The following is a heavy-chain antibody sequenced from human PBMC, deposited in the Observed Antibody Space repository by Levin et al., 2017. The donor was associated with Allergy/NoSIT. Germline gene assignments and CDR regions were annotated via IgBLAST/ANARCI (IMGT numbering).Heavy chain of an antibody. Sequence: GGSLRLSCAASGFTFSSYAMSWVRQAPGKGLEWVSVISGNGGTTHYADSVKGRFTISRDNSKNTLYLQMNSLRSDDTAVYYCATGVSQYGSGSTVDYWGRGTLVTVSS. CDR3: ATGVSQYGSGSTVDY. CDR1: GFTFSSYA. D-gene: IGHD3-10*01. J-gene: IGHJ4*02. CDR2: ISGNGGTT. V-gene: IGHV3-23*01.